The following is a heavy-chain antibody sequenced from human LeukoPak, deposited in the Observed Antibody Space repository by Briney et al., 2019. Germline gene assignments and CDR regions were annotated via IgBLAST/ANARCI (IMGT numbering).Heavy chain of an antibody. Sequence: GGSLRLSCAASGFSFSTYGIHWVRQAPGKGLEWVAVIWYDGSNKYYANSVEGRFTISRDNSKNTLYLQMNSLRAEDTAVYYCARDLSVGYYGMDVWGQGTTVTVSS. CDR3: ARDLSVGYYGMDV. V-gene: IGHV3-33*01. D-gene: IGHD1-26*01. J-gene: IGHJ6*02. CDR2: IWYDGSNK. CDR1: GFSFSTYG.